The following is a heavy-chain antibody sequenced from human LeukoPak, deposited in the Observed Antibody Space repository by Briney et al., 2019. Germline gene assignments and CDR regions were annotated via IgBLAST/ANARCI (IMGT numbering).Heavy chain of an antibody. J-gene: IGHJ6*03. CDR2: IYYSGST. CDR3: VRESNSGAAAGDYYYYYYMDV. CDR1: GGSISSYY. D-gene: IGHD6-13*01. Sequence: SETLSLTCTVSGGSISSYYWSWIRQPPGKGLKWNGYIYYSGSTNYNPSLKSRVTISVDTSKNQFSLKLSSVTAADTAVYYCVRESNSGAAAGDYYYYYYMDVWGKGTTVTVSS. V-gene: IGHV4-59*01.